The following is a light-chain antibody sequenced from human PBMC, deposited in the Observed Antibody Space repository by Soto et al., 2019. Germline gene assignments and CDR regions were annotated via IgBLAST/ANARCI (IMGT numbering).Light chain of an antibody. CDR3: CSYAGTYSWV. Sequence: QSALTQPRSVSGSPGQSVTISWTGTTSDVGGYNYVSWYQHHPGKAPKLIIYDVIERPSGVPDRFSGSKSGNTAFLTISGLQADDEGDYYCCSYAGTYSWVFGGGTKLTVL. CDR2: DVI. J-gene: IGLJ3*02. CDR1: TSDVGGYNY. V-gene: IGLV2-11*01.